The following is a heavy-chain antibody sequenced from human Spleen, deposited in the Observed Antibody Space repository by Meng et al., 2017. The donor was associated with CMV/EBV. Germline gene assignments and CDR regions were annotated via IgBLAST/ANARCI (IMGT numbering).Heavy chain of an antibody. CDR1: GFTVSGDY. Sequence: LSCASSGFTVSGDYMSWVRQAPGKGLEWVSVIYAGGSTYYVDSVKGRFTISRDNSKNTLYLQMDSLRAEDTAVYYCARDPGGWNYGGYWGQGTLVTVSS. CDR3: ARDPGGWNYGGY. D-gene: IGHD1-7*01. J-gene: IGHJ4*02. CDR2: IYAGGST. V-gene: IGHV3-53*01.